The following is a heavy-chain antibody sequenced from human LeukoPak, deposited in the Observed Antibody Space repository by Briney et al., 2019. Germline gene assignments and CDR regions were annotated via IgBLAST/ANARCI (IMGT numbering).Heavy chain of an antibody. CDR1: GFTFSIYA. CDR3: AKMPYSSSYDAFDI. Sequence: GGSLRLSCAASGFTFSIYAMSWVRQAPGKGLEWVSAISGSGGTAYYADSVKGRLTISRDNSKNTLYLQMNSLRAEDTAVYYCAKMPYSSSYDAFDIWGQGTMVTVSS. J-gene: IGHJ3*02. V-gene: IGHV3-23*01. CDR2: ISGSGGTA. D-gene: IGHD6-13*01.